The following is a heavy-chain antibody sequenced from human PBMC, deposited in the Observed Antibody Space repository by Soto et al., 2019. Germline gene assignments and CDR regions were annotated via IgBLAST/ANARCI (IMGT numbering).Heavy chain of an antibody. V-gene: IGHV4-39*01. CDR2: IYYSGST. D-gene: IGHD3-22*01. J-gene: IGHJ4*02. Sequence: PSETLSLTCTVSGGSISSSSYYWGWIRQPPGKGLGWIGSIYYSGSTYYNPSLKSRVTISVDTSKNQFSLKLSSVTAADTAVYYCARRVSYYDSSGYYDYWGQGTLVTVSS. CDR1: GGSISSSSYY. CDR3: ARRVSYYDSSGYYDY.